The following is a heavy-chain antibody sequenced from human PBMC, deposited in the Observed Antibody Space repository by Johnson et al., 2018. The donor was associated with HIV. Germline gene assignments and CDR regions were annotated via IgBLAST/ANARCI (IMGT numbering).Heavy chain of an antibody. CDR2: IWSDGSNK. CDR1: EFTFSSYA. J-gene: IGHJ3*02. V-gene: IGHV3-33*08. CDR3: ARDRTITGNDPFYI. Sequence: QVQLVESGGGVVQPGRSLRLSCAAPEFTFSSYAIHWVRQAPGRVLEWVAVIWSDGSNKYYADSVKGRFTISRDNAKTSLYLQMNSLRAEDTALYYCARDRTITGNDPFYIWGQGTMVTVSS. D-gene: IGHD1-20*01.